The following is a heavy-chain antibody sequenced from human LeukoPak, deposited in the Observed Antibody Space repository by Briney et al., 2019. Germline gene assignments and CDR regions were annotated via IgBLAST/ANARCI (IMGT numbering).Heavy chain of an antibody. CDR2: INCNNGNT. J-gene: IGHJ6*02. CDR3: ARGGWPRDYYYGMDV. Sequence: ASVKVSCKASGYIFTNYGITWVRQAPGQGLEWMGWINCNNGNTNYAQRLQGRVTMTTDTSTSTAYMELRSLRSDDTAVYYCARGGWPRDYYYGMDVWGQGTTVTVSS. CDR1: GYIFTNYG. V-gene: IGHV1-18*01. D-gene: IGHD2-15*01.